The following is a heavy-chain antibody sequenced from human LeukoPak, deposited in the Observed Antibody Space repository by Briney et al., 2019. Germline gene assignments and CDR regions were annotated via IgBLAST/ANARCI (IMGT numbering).Heavy chain of an antibody. D-gene: IGHD2-21*01. CDR1: GITFSNSG. CDR3: AKDGDWTFDI. CDR2: IGRDGRNK. Sequence: GGSLRLSCEASGITFSNSGMHWVRQAPGKGLEWVAYIGRDGRNKFYTESVRGRFTISGDNSTKMAYLQMNSLRTEDTAIYFCAKDGDWTFDIWGQGTLVTVSS. J-gene: IGHJ4*02. V-gene: IGHV3-30*02.